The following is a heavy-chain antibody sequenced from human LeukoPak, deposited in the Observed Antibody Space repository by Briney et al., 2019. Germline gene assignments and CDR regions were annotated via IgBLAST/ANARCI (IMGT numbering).Heavy chain of an antibody. CDR1: GFTFSSYS. D-gene: IGHD3-10*01. CDR3: ARDRFGDPDAFDI. Sequence: GGSLGLSCAASGFTFSSYSMNWVRQAPGKGLEWVSSISSSSYIYYADPVKGRITISRDNAKNSLYLQMNSLRAEDTAVYYCARDRFGDPDAFDIWGQGTMVTVSS. V-gene: IGHV3-21*01. J-gene: IGHJ3*02. CDR2: ISSSSYI.